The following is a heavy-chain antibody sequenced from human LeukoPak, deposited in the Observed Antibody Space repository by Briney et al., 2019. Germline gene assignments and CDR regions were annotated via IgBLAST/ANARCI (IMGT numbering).Heavy chain of an antibody. CDR3: ARGIYYDSSGYLGPDWFDP. D-gene: IGHD3-22*01. CDR1: GFSFSTFD. V-gene: IGHV3-23*01. CDR2: MLGRRDNT. J-gene: IGHJ5*02. Sequence: GGSLRLSCAASGFSFSTFDMSWVRQAPGKGLEWVSVMLGRRDNTYYADSVKGRFTISRDNAKNSLYLQMNSLRAEDTAVYYCARGIYYDSSGYLGPDWFDPWGQGTLVTVSS.